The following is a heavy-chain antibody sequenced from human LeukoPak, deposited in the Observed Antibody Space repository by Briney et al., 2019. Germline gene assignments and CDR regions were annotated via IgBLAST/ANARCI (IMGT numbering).Heavy chain of an antibody. CDR2: FDPEDGET. Sequence: PGGSLRLSCAASGFIFNIYTMNWVRQAPTKALEWMGGFDPEDGETIYAQKFQGSVTITEDTSTDTAYMELSSLRSEDTAVYYCATITGYYGSGSYFQYYYYYYGMDVWGQGTTVTVSS. CDR3: ATITGYYGSGSYFQYYYYYYGMDV. J-gene: IGHJ6*02. CDR1: GFIFNIYT. V-gene: IGHV1-24*01. D-gene: IGHD3-10*01.